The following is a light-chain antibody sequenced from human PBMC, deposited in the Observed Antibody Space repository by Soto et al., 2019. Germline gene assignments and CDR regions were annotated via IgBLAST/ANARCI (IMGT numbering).Light chain of an antibody. J-gene: IGKJ1*01. CDR3: QQYRDLNQT. Sequence: EIVLTQSPGTLSLSPGERATLSCRASQSVRSNYLAWYQQKPGQAPRLLIYNSSTRATGIPDRFSGSGSGTDFTLTISRLEPEDFALYYCQQYRDLNQTFGQGTKVDIK. V-gene: IGKV3-20*01. CDR2: NSS. CDR1: QSVRSNY.